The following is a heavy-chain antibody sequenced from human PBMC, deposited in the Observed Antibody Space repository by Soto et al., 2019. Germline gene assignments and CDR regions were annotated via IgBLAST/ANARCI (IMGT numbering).Heavy chain of an antibody. J-gene: IGHJ4*02. Sequence: EVQLLESGGGLVQPGGSLRLSCAASGFTFSSYAMSWVRQAPGKGLEWVSAISGSGGSTYYADSVKGRFTISRDNSKNTLYLQMNSMRAGDTAVYYCPKPRSLTTVTTEDWGQGTLVTVSS. D-gene: IGHD4-17*01. CDR1: GFTFSSYA. CDR2: ISGSGGST. CDR3: PKPRSLTTVTTED. V-gene: IGHV3-23*01.